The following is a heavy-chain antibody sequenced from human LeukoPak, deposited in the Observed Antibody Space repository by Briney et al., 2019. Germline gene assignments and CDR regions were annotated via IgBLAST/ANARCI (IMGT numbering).Heavy chain of an antibody. Sequence: PGGSLRLSCAASGFTFSSYWVSWVRQAPGKGLEWVANIKQDGSEKYYVDSVKGRFTISRDNAKNSLYLQMNSLRAEDTAVYYCARLSDEAFYDFWSGYRDYWGQGTLVTVSS. D-gene: IGHD3-3*01. CDR3: ARLSDEAFYDFWSGYRDY. CDR1: GFTFSSYW. V-gene: IGHV3-7*01. J-gene: IGHJ4*02. CDR2: IKQDGSEK.